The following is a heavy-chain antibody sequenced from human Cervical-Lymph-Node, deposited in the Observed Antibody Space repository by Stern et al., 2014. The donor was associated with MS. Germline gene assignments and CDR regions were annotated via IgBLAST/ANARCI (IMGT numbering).Heavy chain of an antibody. CDR3: GRDPDY. Sequence: QVQLQESGPGLVKPSETLSLTCTVSGGTTNDYYWTWIRQPPGKGLEWIGYVSHSGDTNYNPSLKSRVTMSVDTSKNQFSLNLTSVTAADTAVYYCGRDPDYWGQGTLVAVSS. V-gene: IGHV4-59*01. CDR2: VSHSGDT. J-gene: IGHJ4*02. CDR1: GGTTNDYY.